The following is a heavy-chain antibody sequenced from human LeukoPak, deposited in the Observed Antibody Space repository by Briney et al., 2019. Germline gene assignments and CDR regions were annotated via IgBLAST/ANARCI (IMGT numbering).Heavy chain of an antibody. J-gene: IGHJ3*02. Sequence: GALLLSCAASGFDFSSFSMSWVRQAPGKGLEWVANLKEDGTEEEYLDSVKGRFTIFRDNAKNSLDLQMNSLRAEDTAVYYCAKGHRSWYFALDIWGQGTMVTVSS. CDR3: AKGHRSWYFALDI. CDR1: GFDFSSFS. D-gene: IGHD6-13*01. CDR2: LKEDGTEE. V-gene: IGHV3-7*01.